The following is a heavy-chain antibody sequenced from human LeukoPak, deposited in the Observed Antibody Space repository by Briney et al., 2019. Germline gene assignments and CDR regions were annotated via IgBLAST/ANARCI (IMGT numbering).Heavy chain of an antibody. V-gene: IGHV3-30-3*01. CDR3: FCSTLRYYDSSGYYYDGGY. Sequence: PPGGSLRLSCAASGFTFSSYSMYWVRQSPGKGLEWVALVSYDEITKYYVDSVKGRFTISRDNSKNTPYLQMNSLRAEDTAVYYCFCSTLRYYDSSGYYYDGGYWGQGTLVTVSS. CDR1: GFTFSSYS. J-gene: IGHJ4*02. CDR2: VSYDEITK. D-gene: IGHD3-22*01.